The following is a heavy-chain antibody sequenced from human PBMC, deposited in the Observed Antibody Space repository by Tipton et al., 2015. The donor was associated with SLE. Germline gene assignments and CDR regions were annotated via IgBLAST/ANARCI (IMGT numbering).Heavy chain of an antibody. D-gene: IGHD2-21*02. Sequence: LRLSCTVSGYSISSGYYWGWIRQPPGKGLEWIGSIYHSGSTYYNPSLKSRVTISVDTSKNQFSLKLSSVTAADTAVYYCAAAGSKRGSSRQGWVTQREVYWYFDLWGRGTLVTVSS. CDR1: GYSISSGYY. CDR3: AAAGSKRGSSRQGWVTQREVYWYFDL. V-gene: IGHV4-38-2*02. CDR2: IYHSGST. J-gene: IGHJ2*01.